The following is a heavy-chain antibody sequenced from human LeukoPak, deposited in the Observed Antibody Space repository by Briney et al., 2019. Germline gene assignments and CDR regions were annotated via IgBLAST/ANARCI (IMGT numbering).Heavy chain of an antibody. D-gene: IGHD1-26*01. Sequence: GGSLRLSCAASGFTFSNYPMHWVCQAPGKGPEYVSAITSDGGRTFYADSVKGRFTISRDNSANTLYLQMGSLRAEDMAVYYCARVGSWDAFDIWGQGTMVTVSS. CDR2: ITSDGGRT. V-gene: IGHV3-64*02. J-gene: IGHJ3*02. CDR1: GFTFSNYP. CDR3: ARVGSWDAFDI.